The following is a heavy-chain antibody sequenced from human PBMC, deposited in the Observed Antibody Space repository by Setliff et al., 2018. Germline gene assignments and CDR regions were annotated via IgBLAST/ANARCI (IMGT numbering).Heavy chain of an antibody. Sequence: TSETLSLTCTVSDGSLSTYYWSWIRQPPGKGLEFIGYVYYSGTANYSPSLRSRLTILVDTSKNQFSLKLRSVTAADTAVYYCARGGTFRYFDFWGQGAPVTVS. V-gene: IGHV4-59*01. CDR1: DGSLSTYY. D-gene: IGHD5-12*01. CDR3: ARGGTFRYFDF. J-gene: IGHJ4*02. CDR2: VYYSGTA.